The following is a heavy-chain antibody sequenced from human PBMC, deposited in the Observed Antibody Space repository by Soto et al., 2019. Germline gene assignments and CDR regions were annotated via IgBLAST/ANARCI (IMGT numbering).Heavy chain of an antibody. CDR2: INPSGGST. CDR1: GGTFSSYA. V-gene: IGHV1-46*01. Sequence: ASVKVSCKASGGTFSSYAISWVRQAPGQGLEWMGGINPSGGSTSYAQKFQGRVTMTRDTSTSTVYMELSSLRSEDTAVYYCARAPSSWEGGFDYWGQGTLVTVSS. CDR3: ARAPSSWEGGFDY. D-gene: IGHD6-13*01. J-gene: IGHJ4*02.